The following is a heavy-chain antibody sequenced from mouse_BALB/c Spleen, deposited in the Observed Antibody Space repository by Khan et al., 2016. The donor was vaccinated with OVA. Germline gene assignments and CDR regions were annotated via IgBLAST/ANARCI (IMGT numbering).Heavy chain of an antibody. J-gene: IGHJ3*01. CDR2: IIYTGYT. D-gene: IGHD2-14*01. V-gene: IGHV3-8*02. CDR1: GDSITTGY. Sequence: EVQLVEPGPSLVKPSQTLSLTCSVTGDSITTGYWNWIRKFPGHKLEYMGYIIYTGYTYYNPSLKSRISITRHTSNNQYYLQLNSVTDEDTATYYCGGSTYRYACVYWGQGTLVTVSA. CDR3: GGSTYRYACVY.